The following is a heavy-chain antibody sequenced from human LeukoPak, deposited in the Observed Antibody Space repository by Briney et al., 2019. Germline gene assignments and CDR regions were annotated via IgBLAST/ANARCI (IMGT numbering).Heavy chain of an antibody. Sequence: GGSLRLSCAASGFTFSSYAMHWVRQAPGKGLEWVAVISYDGSNKYYADSVKGRFTISRDNSKNTVYLQMNSLRAEDTAVYYCAREREGYSSSWFPPVFDYWGQGTLVTVSS. V-gene: IGHV3-30-3*01. CDR1: GFTFSSYA. CDR3: AREREGYSSSWFPPVFDY. D-gene: IGHD6-13*01. J-gene: IGHJ4*02. CDR2: ISYDGSNK.